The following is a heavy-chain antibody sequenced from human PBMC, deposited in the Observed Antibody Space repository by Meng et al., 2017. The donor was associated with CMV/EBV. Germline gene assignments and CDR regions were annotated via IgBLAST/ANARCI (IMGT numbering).Heavy chain of an antibody. CDR2: ISAHNGNT. Sequence: ASVKVSCKASGYTFTSYGISWVRQAPGQGLEWMGWISAHNGNTNYAQKLQGRVTMTTDTSTSTAYMELRSLRSDDTAVYYCARGTSYDFWSGYPPSSFDYWGQGTLVTVSS. J-gene: IGHJ4*02. V-gene: IGHV1-18*01. CDR1: GYTFTSYG. CDR3: ARGTSYDFWSGYPPSSFDY. D-gene: IGHD3-3*01.